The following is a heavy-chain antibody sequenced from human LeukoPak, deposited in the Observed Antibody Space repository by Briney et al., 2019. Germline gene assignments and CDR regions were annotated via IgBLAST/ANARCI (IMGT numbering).Heavy chain of an antibody. V-gene: IGHV4-30-2*01. CDR2: IYHSGST. CDR1: GGSISSGGYS. J-gene: IGHJ5*02. CDR3: ARGAMVRGVIITFDP. D-gene: IGHD3-10*01. Sequence: TSETLSLTCAVSGGSISSGGYSWSWIRQPPGKGLEWIGYIYHSGSTYYNPSLKSRVTISVDRSKNQFSLKLSSVTAADTAVYYCARGAMVRGVIITFDPWGQGTLDTVSS.